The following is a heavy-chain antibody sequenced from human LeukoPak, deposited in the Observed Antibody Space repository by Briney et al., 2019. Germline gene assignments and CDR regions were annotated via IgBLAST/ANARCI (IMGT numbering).Heavy chain of an antibody. D-gene: IGHD3-22*01. CDR3: ARVHRLGYYDSSGYWGYFDY. CDR1: GFTFSSYS. J-gene: IGHJ4*02. CDR2: ISSSRSYI. V-gene: IGHV3-21*01. Sequence: RGSLRLSCAATGFTFSSYSMTSVRQAPGKGLEWVSSISSSRSYIYYADSVKGRFTISRDNAKNSLYLQMNSLRAEDTAVYYCARVHRLGYYDSSGYWGYFDYWGQGTLVTVSS.